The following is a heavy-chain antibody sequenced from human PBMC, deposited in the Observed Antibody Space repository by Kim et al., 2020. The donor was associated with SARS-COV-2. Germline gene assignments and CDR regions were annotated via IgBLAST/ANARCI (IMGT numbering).Heavy chain of an antibody. Sequence: GGSLRLSCAASGFTFISHNLHWVRQGPGKGLEWVAAVSYDQKKYYADSVKGRFTVSRDIEESTLYLQMDSLTADDTAVYYCVTDIDISGYYLDHWGPGTPVTVSS. CDR2: VSYDQKK. J-gene: IGHJ4*02. CDR3: VTDIDISGYYLDH. D-gene: IGHD3-10*01. V-gene: IGHV3-30*04. CDR1: GFTFISHN.